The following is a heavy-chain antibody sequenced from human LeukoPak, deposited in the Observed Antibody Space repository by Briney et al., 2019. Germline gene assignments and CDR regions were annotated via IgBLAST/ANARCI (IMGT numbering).Heavy chain of an antibody. D-gene: IGHD4-11*01. V-gene: IGHV3-21*06. Sequence: GGSLRPSCAASGFTFSSYSMNWVRQAPGKGLEWVSSISSSGSYIYYADSLKGRFITSRDNAKNSLYLQMNSLRAEDTAVYYCARDLLAVAGDSNYANWFDPWGQGTLVTVSS. CDR2: ISSSGSYI. CDR1: GFTFSSYS. CDR3: ARDLLAVAGDSNYANWFDP. J-gene: IGHJ5*02.